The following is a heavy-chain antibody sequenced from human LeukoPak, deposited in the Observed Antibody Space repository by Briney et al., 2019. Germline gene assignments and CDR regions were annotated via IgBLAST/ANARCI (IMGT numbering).Heavy chain of an antibody. J-gene: IGHJ5*02. CDR1: GGSISSSNYY. CDR2: IYYSGST. Sequence: SETLSLTCTVSGGSISSSNYYWGWIRQPAGKGLEWIGSIYYSGSTFYNPSLKSRVTMSVDTSKNQFSLNLSSVTAADTAVYYCARLIIAAAGPGRWFDPWGQGTLATVSS. CDR3: ARLIIAAAGPGRWFDP. D-gene: IGHD6-13*01. V-gene: IGHV4-39*01.